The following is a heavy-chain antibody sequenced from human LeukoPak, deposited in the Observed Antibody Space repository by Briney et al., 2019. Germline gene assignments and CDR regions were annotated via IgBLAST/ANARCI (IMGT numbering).Heavy chain of an antibody. Sequence: PVKVSCKASRDTFINNVISWLRQVPGQGLEWMGGIIPIFGSAAYAQKFQGRVTITADESTSTAYMDPSSLRSEDTAVYYCARVVTPRYCSTTSCYWKGWFDPWGQGTLVTVSS. CDR2: IIPIFGSA. J-gene: IGHJ5*02. D-gene: IGHD2-2*01. CDR1: RDTFINNV. CDR3: ARVVTPRYCSTTSCYWKGWFDP. V-gene: IGHV1-69*13.